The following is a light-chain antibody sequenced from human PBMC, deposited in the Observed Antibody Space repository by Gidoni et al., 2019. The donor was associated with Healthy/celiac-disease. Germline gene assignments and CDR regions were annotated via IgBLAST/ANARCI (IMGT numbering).Light chain of an antibody. J-gene: IGKJ4*01. CDR2: GAS. Sequence: SPGTLSLSPGERATLSCRASQSVSSSYLAWYQQKPGQAPRLLIYGASSRATGIPDRFSGSGSGTDFTLTISRLETEDFAVYYCQQYGSSPGFFXGXTKVEIK. CDR1: QSVSSSY. V-gene: IGKV3-20*01. CDR3: QQYGSSPGF.